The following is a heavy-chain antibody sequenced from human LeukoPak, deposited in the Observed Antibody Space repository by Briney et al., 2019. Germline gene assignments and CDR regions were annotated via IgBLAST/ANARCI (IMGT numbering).Heavy chain of an antibody. Sequence: GGSLRLSCAASGFTFTNYGMHWVRQAPGKGLEWVALIWYDGTNEYYVDSVKGRFTISRDNSKNTVYLQMNSLRVEDTAIYYCAREYSNSWQPPVGNSDSWGRGILVTVSS. D-gene: IGHD4-11*01. V-gene: IGHV3-33*01. J-gene: IGHJ4*02. CDR3: AREYSNSWQPPVGNSDS. CDR2: IWYDGTNE. CDR1: GFTFTNYG.